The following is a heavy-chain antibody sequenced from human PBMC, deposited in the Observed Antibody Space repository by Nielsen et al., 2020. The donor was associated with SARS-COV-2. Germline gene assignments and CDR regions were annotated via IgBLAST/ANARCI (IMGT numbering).Heavy chain of an antibody. D-gene: IGHD6-13*01. CDR2: ISGSGGST. CDR1: GFTFSSYA. J-gene: IGHJ4*02. Sequence: GGSLRLSCAASGFTFSSYAMSWVRQAPGKGLEWVSAISGSGGSTYYADSVKGRFTISRDNSKNTLYLQMNSLRTEDTAVYYCAKAHGHRQAAAGTRFDYWGQGTLVTVSS. V-gene: IGHV3-23*01. CDR3: AKAHGHRQAAAGTRFDY.